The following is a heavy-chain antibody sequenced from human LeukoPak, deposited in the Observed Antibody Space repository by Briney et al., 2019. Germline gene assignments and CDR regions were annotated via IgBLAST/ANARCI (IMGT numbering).Heavy chain of an antibody. V-gene: IGHV3-33*01. CDR2: IWYDGSNK. D-gene: IGHD6-19*01. CDR1: GFTFSSYG. CDR3: ARDLAVAGTPYYFDY. Sequence: GGSLRLSCAASGFTFSSYGMRWVRQAPGKGLEWVAVIWYDGSNKYYADSVKGRFTISRDNSKNTLYLQMNSLRAEDTAVYYCARDLAVAGTPYYFDYWGQGTLVTVSS. J-gene: IGHJ4*02.